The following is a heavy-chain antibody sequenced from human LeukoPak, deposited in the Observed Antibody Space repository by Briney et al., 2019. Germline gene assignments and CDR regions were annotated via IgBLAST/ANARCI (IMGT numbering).Heavy chain of an antibody. CDR2: ISSSSSTI. D-gene: IGHD3-16*01. CDR3: ARDFGGDPPDY. Sequence: GGSPRLSCAASGFTFSSYSMNWVRQAPGKGLEWVSYISSSSSTIYYADSVKGRFTISRDNAKNSLYLQMNSLRAEDTAVYYCARDFGGDPPDYWGQGTLVTVSS. J-gene: IGHJ4*02. V-gene: IGHV3-48*04. CDR1: GFTFSSYS.